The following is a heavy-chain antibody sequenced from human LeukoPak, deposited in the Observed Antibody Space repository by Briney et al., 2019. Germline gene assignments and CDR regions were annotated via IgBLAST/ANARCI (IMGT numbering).Heavy chain of an antibody. J-gene: IGHJ5*02. D-gene: IGHD2/OR15-2a*01. V-gene: IGHV1-2*02. CDR3: ARPYCNGTSCYTSNWFDP. CDR2: INPNSGGT. CDR1: GYTFTGYY. Sequence: ASVKVSCXASGYTFTGYYIHWVRQAPGQGPEWMGWINPNSGGTIYAQKFQGRVTMTRDTPINTAYMELSRLTSDGTAVYYCARPYCNGTSCYTSNWFDPWGQGTLVTVSS.